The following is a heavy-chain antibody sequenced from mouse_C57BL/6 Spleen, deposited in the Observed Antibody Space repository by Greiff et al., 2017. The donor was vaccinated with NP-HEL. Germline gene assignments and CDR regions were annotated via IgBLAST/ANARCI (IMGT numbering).Heavy chain of an antibody. CDR2: IDPSDSYT. Sequence: QVQLQQPGAELVMPGASVKLSCKASGYTFTSYWMHWVKQRPGQGLEWIGEIDPSDSYTNYNQKFKGKSTLTVDKSSSTAYMQLSSLTSEDSAVYYCAREGIYDGYYGGFAYWGQGTLVTVSA. D-gene: IGHD2-3*01. CDR3: AREGIYDGYYGGFAY. J-gene: IGHJ3*01. CDR1: GYTFTSYW. V-gene: IGHV1-69*01.